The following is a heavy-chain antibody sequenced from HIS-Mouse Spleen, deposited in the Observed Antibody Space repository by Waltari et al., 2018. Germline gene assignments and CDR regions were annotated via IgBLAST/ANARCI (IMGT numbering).Heavy chain of an antibody. CDR1: GGSISSYY. CDR3: ARASRDLLLPRYFDL. V-gene: IGHV4-59*01. Sequence: QVQLQESGPGLVKPSETLSLTCTVSGGSISSYYWSWIRQPPGKGLEWIGYYSGSPNYNPSLKRRVTISVDTSKNQFSLKLSSVTAADTAVYYCARASRDLLLPRYFDLWGRGTLVTVSS. CDR2: YYSGSP. J-gene: IGHJ2*01.